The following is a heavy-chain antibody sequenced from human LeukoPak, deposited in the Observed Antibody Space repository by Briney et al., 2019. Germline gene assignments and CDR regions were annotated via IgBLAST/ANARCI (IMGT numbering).Heavy chain of an antibody. V-gene: IGHV4-59*01. CDR2: IYYSGST. D-gene: IGHD6-13*01. CDR3: ARARSFKTIAAAGNFDY. CDR1: GGSISSYY. J-gene: IGHJ4*02. Sequence: SETLSLTCTVSGGSISSYYWSWIRQPPGKGLEWIGYIYYSGSTNYNPSLKSRVTISVDTSKNQFSLKLSSVTAADTAVYYCARARSFKTIAAAGNFDYWGQGTLVTVSS.